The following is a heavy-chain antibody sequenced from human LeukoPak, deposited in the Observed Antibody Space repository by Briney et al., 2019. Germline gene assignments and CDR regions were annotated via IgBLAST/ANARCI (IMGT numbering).Heavy chain of an antibody. CDR3: ARAVGVGRGTYFDL. D-gene: IGHD1-1*01. CDR2: IYYTGST. Sequence: SETLSLTCTVSGGSLSTYYWSWIRQPPGKGLEWMGYIYYTGSTNYNPSLKSRVTMSVDTSKSKFSLKLNSVTAADTAVYYCARAVGVGRGTYFDLWGRGTLVTVSS. V-gene: IGHV4-59*01. CDR1: GGSLSTYY. J-gene: IGHJ2*01.